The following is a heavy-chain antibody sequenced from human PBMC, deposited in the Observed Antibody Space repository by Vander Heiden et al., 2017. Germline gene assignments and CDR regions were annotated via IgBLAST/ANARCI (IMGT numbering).Heavy chain of an antibody. J-gene: IGHJ5*02. CDR3: ARLVGSTFSWFDP. Sequence: QLHLVQSGAEMKMPGASVKVSCKASGYTFTGYYIHWVRQAPGQGLEWMGWINPESGGTKYEQNFQGRVTMTRDTSISTAYMELSRLRFDDTAVYYCARLVGSTFSWFDPWGQGTLVTVSS. CDR2: INPESGGT. D-gene: IGHD3-3*02. CDR1: GYTFTGYY. V-gene: IGHV1-2*02.